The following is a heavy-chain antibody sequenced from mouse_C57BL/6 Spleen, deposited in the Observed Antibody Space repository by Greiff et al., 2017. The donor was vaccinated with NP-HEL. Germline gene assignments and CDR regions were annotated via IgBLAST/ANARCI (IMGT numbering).Heavy chain of an antibody. CDR3: AGGELLRPVAY. CDR2: INPSNGGT. D-gene: IGHD3-2*02. Sequence: QVQLQQPGTELVKPGASVKLSCKASGYTFTSYWMHWVKQRPGQGLEWIGNINPSNGGTNYNEKFKSKATLTVAKSSSTAYMHLSSRTSEYSAVYSCAGGELLRPVAYWGKVTLVTVSA. V-gene: IGHV1-53*01. J-gene: IGHJ3*01. CDR1: GYTFTSYW.